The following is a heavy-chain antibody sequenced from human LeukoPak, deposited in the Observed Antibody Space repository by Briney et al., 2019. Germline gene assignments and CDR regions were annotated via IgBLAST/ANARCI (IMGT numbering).Heavy chain of an antibody. Sequence: SETLSLTCSVSGDSITGYYWGWIRQPPGKGLEWIGSVYYSGSTYYNPSLKSRVTISVDTSKNQFSLKLTSVTAADTAVYYCARHGLGGYGDLPFDYWGQGTLVTVSS. D-gene: IGHD4-17*01. CDR1: GDSITGYY. CDR2: VYYSGST. J-gene: IGHJ4*02. V-gene: IGHV4-39*01. CDR3: ARHGLGGYGDLPFDY.